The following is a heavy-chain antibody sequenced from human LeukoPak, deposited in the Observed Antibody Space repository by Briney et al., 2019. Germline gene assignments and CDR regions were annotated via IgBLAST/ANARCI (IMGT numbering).Heavy chain of an antibody. Sequence: VKPSETLSLTCTVSGGSIVSYYWSWIRQSPGTGLEWIGYISYTGSAKYNPSLKSRVTLSVDTSKNQFSLNLKSVTAADTAVYYCAGGVLLGTSGSYYFDHWGQGSLVTVSS. D-gene: IGHD2-8*02. V-gene: IGHV4-59*01. CDR2: ISYTGSA. J-gene: IGHJ4*02. CDR3: AGGVLLGTSGSYYFDH. CDR1: GGSIVSYY.